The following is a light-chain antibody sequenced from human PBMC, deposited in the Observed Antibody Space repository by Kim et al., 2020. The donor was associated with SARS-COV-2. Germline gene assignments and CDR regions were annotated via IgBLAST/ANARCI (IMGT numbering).Light chain of an antibody. CDR1: SLRRYY. CDR2: DKN. J-gene: IGLJ3*02. CDR3: NSRDSSGNHLV. Sequence: ALGQTVRSTCQGDSLRRYYASWYQQQPGQAPVLVIYDKNNRPSAIPDRFSGSSSGNTASLTITGAQAEDEADDYCNSRDSSGNHLVFGGGTQLTVL. V-gene: IGLV3-19*01.